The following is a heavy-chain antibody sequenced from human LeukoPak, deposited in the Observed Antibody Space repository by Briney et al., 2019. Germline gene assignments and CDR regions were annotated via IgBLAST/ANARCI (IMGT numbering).Heavy chain of an antibody. D-gene: IGHD5-18*01. CDR3: TRDRQYTATMCFDT. CDR1: GYTFAGYH. V-gene: IGHV1-2*02. J-gene: IGHJ5*02. Sequence: ASLKVSCKASGYTFAGYHVHWVRQAPGQGLEWVTWIKTNSSGTNSAQTLQGRVTITRDTSISTAYMELSGLTDDDTAVYFCTRDRQYTATMCFDTWGEGTLVTVSS. CDR2: IKTNSSGT.